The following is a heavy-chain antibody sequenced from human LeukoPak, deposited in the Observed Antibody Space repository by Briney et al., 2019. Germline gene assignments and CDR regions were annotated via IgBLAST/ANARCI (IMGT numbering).Heavy chain of an antibody. Sequence: GGSLRLSCAASGFTFNNYWMSWVRQAPGKGLEWVANIKQDGSGKYYVHCVQGGFTISRDNAKNSLYLQMNSLRVEDTAVYYCAKVGSGYFSAFDYWGQGTLVTVSS. D-gene: IGHD1-1*01. J-gene: IGHJ4*02. CDR1: GFTFNNYW. V-gene: IGHV3-7*03. CDR2: IKQDGSGK. CDR3: AKVGSGYFSAFDY.